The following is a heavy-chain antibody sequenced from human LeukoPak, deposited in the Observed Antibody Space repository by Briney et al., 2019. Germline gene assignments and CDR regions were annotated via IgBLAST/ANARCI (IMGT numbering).Heavy chain of an antibody. Sequence: SETLSLTCSVSGDYIRSYYWSWIGQPPGKARDGIGYIYYSGSTNYNPSLKSRVTISVDTSKSQFSLRLSSVTPADTAVYYCARVSDSEGLAVTVDYWGQGTLVTVSS. D-gene: IGHD6-19*01. CDR3: ARVSDSEGLAVTVDY. J-gene: IGHJ4*02. CDR2: IYYSGST. V-gene: IGHV4-59*01. CDR1: GDYIRSYY.